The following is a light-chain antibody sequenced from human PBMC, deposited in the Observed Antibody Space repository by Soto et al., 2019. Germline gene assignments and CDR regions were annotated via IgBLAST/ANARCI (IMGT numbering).Light chain of an antibody. CDR2: DAS. CDR1: RSISDL. J-gene: IGKJ1*01. CDR3: LQYSSHSWT. V-gene: IGKV1-5*01. Sequence: DIQITQSPSSLSPSVGDRVTITCRASRSISDLLAWYQQKPGKAPELLIFDASNLKSGVSSRFSGSGSGTEFTLTISRLQPDDVATYYCLQYSSHSWTFGQGTKVDIK.